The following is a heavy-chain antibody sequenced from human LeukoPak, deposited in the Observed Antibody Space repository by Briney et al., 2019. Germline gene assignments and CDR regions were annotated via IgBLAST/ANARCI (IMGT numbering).Heavy chain of an antibody. D-gene: IGHD3-3*01. Sequence: SETLSLTCTVSGGSTSSGNYYWGWIRQPPGKGLEWIGGISSSGNTYYNPSLKSRITISIDTSKNHFPLKLSSVTAADTAVYYCARLGAGPTYYDFWSGYSSFYFDYWGQGTLVTVSS. CDR2: ISSSGNT. V-gene: IGHV4-39*02. CDR3: ARLGAGPTYYDFWSGYSSFYFDY. J-gene: IGHJ4*02. CDR1: GGSTSSGNYY.